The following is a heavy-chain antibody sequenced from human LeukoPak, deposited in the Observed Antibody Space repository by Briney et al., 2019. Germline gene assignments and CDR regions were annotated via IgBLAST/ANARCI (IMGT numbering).Heavy chain of an antibody. CDR3: ARDVEERSLLWFGENLSYYYYGMDV. V-gene: IGHV3-21*01. Sequence: GGPLRLSCAASGFTFSSYSMNWVRQAPGKGLEWVSSISSSSSYIYYADSVKGRFTISRDNAKNSLYLQMNSLRAEDTAVYYCARDVEERSLLWFGENLSYYYYGMDVWGQGTTVTVSS. CDR2: ISSSSSYI. J-gene: IGHJ6*02. CDR1: GFTFSSYS. D-gene: IGHD3-10*01.